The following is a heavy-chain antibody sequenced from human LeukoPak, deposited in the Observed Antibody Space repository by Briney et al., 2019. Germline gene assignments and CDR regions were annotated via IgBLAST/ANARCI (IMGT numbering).Heavy chain of an antibody. D-gene: IGHD3-10*01. Sequence: SETLSLTCTVSGGSISSYYWSWIRQPPGRGLEWIGYIYTSGSTNYNPSLKSRVTISVDTSKNQFSLKLSSVTAADTAVYYCARLGLDYYGSGSDDWGQGTLVTVSS. CDR2: IYTSGST. V-gene: IGHV4-4*09. J-gene: IGHJ4*02. CDR3: ARLGLDYYGSGSDD. CDR1: GGSISSYY.